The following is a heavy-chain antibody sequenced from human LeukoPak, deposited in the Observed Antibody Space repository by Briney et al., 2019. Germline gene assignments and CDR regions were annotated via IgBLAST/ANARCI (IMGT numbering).Heavy chain of an antibody. D-gene: IGHD2-2*01. CDR3: ATPYCSSISCLDVFNM. CDR2: KYYSGSA. CDR1: GVSFSDGRYY. J-gene: IGHJ3*02. V-gene: IGHV4-31*03. Sequence: PSETLSLTCSVSGVSFSDGRYYWTWIRQHPGKGLEWLGYKYYSGSAKYKPTLKSRLTISIDTSKNQVSLQLSSVTAADTATYYCATPYCSSISCLDVFNMWGQGTRVTVSS.